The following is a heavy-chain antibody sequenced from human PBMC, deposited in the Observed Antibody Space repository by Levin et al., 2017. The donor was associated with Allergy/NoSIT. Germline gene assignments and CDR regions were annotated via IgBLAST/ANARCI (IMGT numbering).Heavy chain of an antibody. V-gene: IGHV3-23*01. CDR2: ISGSGGST. CDR1: GFTFSSYA. Sequence: GGSLRLSCAASGFTFSSYAMSWVRQAPGKGLEWVSAISGSGGSTYYADSVKGRFTISRDNSKNTLYLQMNSLRAEVTAVYYCAKGSDYSYYYGMDVWGQGTTVTVSS. CDR3: AKGSDYSYYYGMDV. J-gene: IGHJ6*02.